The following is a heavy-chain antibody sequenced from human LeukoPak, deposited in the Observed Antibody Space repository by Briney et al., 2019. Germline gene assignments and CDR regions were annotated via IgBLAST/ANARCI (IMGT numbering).Heavy chain of an antibody. Sequence: SETLSLTCSVSNGSIDSSTDYWAWIRQPPGKGLEWIASIYYSGSTYYSPSLKSRAIISVDPSKNLFSLRLSSVTAVDTAVYYCARGVAFYFGSGSPNYWGQGTLVTVSS. CDR2: IYYSGST. V-gene: IGHV4-39*07. D-gene: IGHD3-10*01. CDR1: NGSIDSSTDY. J-gene: IGHJ4*02. CDR3: ARGVAFYFGSGSPNY.